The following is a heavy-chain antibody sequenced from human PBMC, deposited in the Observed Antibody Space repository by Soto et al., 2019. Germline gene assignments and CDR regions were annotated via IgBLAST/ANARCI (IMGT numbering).Heavy chain of an antibody. D-gene: IGHD3-22*01. V-gene: IGHV3-48*02. Sequence: GGSLRLSCAASGFTFSSYSMNWVRQAPGKGLEWDSYISSSSSTIYYADSVKGRFTISRDNAKNSLYLQMNSLRDEDTAVYYCARDGYYDSSGYYFGYYYGMDVWGQGTTVTVSS. CDR3: ARDGYYDSSGYYFGYYYGMDV. CDR2: ISSSSSTI. CDR1: GFTFSSYS. J-gene: IGHJ6*02.